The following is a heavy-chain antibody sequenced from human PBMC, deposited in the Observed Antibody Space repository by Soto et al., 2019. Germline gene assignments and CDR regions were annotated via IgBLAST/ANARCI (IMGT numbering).Heavy chain of an antibody. CDR1: SGSISSSNW. CDR3: ATAGGDYDILTGYYNGPRPQNYYYMDV. CDR2: IYHSGST. D-gene: IGHD3-9*01. Sequence: LSLTCGVSSGSISSSNWWSWVRQPPGKGLEWIGEIYHSGSTNYNPSLKSRVTISVDKSKNQFSLKLSSVTAADTAVYYCATAGGDYDILTGYYNGPRPQNYYYMDVWGKGTTVTVSS. J-gene: IGHJ6*03. V-gene: IGHV4-4*02.